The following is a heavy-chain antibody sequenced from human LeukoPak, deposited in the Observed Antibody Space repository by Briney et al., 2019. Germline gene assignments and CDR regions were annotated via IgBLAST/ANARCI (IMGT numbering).Heavy chain of an antibody. D-gene: IGHD2-2*01. CDR1: GFIFSSYG. V-gene: IGHV3-30*18. CDR3: AKERGTTTWFDS. CDR2: MSYDGSNK. J-gene: IGHJ5*02. Sequence: GGSLRLSCTASGFIFSSYGMHWVRQAPGMGLEWVAVMSYDGSNKFYADSVKGRFTISRDNSKNTLYLQMNSLRVDGTAVYYCAKERGTTTWFDSWGQGTLVTVSS.